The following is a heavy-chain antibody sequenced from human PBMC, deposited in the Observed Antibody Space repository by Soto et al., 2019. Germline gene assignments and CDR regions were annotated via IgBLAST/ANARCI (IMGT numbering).Heavy chain of an antibody. Sequence: GGSLRLSCEASGLPFSRYAMHWVRQAPGKGLEWVAVISYDGSNKYYADSVKGRFTISRDNSKNTLYLQMNSLRAEDTAVYYCARDMDTAMAFDYWGQGTLVTVSS. V-gene: IGHV3-30-3*01. J-gene: IGHJ4*02. CDR1: GLPFSRYA. D-gene: IGHD5-18*01. CDR3: ARDMDTAMAFDY. CDR2: ISYDGSNK.